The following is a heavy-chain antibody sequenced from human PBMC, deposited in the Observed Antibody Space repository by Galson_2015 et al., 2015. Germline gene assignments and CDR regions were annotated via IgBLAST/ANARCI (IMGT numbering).Heavy chain of an antibody. J-gene: IGHJ6*02. Sequence: SLRLSCAASGFTFSSYSMNWVRQAPGKGLEWVSYISSSSSTIYYADSVKGRFTISRDNAKNSLYLQMSGLRDEDTAVYSCGRGLHYYYSGMDVWGQGTPVTVSS. CDR1: GFTFSSYS. V-gene: IGHV3-48*02. CDR2: ISSSSSTI. CDR3: GRGLHYYYSGMDV.